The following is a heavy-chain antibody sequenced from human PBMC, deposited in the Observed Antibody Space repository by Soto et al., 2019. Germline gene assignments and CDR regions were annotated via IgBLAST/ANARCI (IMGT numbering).Heavy chain of an antibody. CDR3: ARDLLGIAAAGTQENYGMDV. V-gene: IGHV4-30-4*01. Sequence: PSETLSLTCTVSGGSISSGDYYWSWIRQPPGKGLEWIGYIYYSGSTYYNPSLKSRVTISVDTSKNQFSLKLSSVTAADTAVYYCARDLLGIAAAGTQENYGMDVWGQGTTVTVSS. J-gene: IGHJ6*02. D-gene: IGHD6-13*01. CDR2: IYYSGST. CDR1: GGSISSGDYY.